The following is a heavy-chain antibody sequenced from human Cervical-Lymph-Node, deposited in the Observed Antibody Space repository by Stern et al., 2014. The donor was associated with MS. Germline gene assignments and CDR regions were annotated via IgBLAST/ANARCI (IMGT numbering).Heavy chain of an antibody. CDR2: IHHRGAT. J-gene: IGHJ3*02. CDR1: GAPVNSGGYY. V-gene: IGHV4-31*03. Sequence: VQLVESGPGLVKPSQTLSLSCTVSGAPVNSGGYYWTWIRQVPGKGLEWIGYIHHRGATFYKPPLKSRVTISVDTSENQVSLMLSSVTAADTAVYYCAAIGPLMEGAAFDIWGQGTLVTVSS. CDR3: AAIGPLMEGAAFDI. D-gene: IGHD3-16*01.